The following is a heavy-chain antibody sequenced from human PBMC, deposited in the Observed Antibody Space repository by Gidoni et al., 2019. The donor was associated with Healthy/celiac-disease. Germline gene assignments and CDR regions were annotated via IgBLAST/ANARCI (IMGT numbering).Heavy chain of an antibody. V-gene: IGHV1-69*01. CDR1: GGSFSRYA. CDR2: IIPIFGTA. CDR3: ARGGNSNYVLFRDDNAFDI. D-gene: IGHD4-4*01. Sequence: QVQLVQSGAEVKKPGSSVKVSCKASGGSFSRYAISWVRQAPGQGLEWMGGIIPIFGTANYAQKFQGRVTSTADESTSTAYIELSSLRSDDTAVYYCARGGNSNYVLFRDDNAFDIWGQGTMVTVSS. J-gene: IGHJ3*02.